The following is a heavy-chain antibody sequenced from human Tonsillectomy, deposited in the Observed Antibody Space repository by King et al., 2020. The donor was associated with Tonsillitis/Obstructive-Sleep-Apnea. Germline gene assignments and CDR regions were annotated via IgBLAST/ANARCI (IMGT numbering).Heavy chain of an antibody. CDR2: IYYSGST. Sequence: LQLQESGPGLVKPSETLSLTCTVSGGSVSSGSYYWSWIRQPPGKGLEWIGYIYYSGSTNYNPSLKSRVTISVDTSKNQFSLKLSSVTAADTAVYYCASITMVQGVIRYYYMDVWGKGTTVTVSS. D-gene: IGHD3-10*01. CDR3: ASITMVQGVIRYYYMDV. J-gene: IGHJ6*03. CDR1: GGSVSSGSYY. V-gene: IGHV4-61*01.